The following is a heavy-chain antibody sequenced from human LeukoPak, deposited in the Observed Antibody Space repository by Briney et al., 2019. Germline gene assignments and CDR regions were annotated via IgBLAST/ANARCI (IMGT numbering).Heavy chain of an antibody. D-gene: IGHD6-13*01. CDR2: ISSGSSYI. V-gene: IGHV3-21*04. Sequence: GGSLRLSCAASGFTFSSYSMNWVRQAPGKGLEWVSSISSGSSYIYYADSVKGRFTISRDNAKNSLYLQMNSLRAEDTAIYYCANSAAVGTFYWGQGTLVTVSS. CDR3: ANSAAVGTFY. J-gene: IGHJ4*02. CDR1: GFTFSSYS.